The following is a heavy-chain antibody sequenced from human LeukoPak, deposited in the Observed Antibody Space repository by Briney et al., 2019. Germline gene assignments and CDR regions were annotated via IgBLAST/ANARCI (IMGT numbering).Heavy chain of an antibody. CDR2: IYHSGST. V-gene: IGHV4-4*02. CDR3: AKSGSYQSDAFDI. D-gene: IGHD1-26*01. J-gene: IGHJ3*02. CDR1: GFTFSSYW. Sequence: GSLRLSCAASGFTFSSYWMSWVRQAPGKGLEWIGEIYHSGSTNYNPSLKSRVTISVDKSKNQFSLKLSSVTAADTAVYYCAKSGSYQSDAFDIWGQGTMVTVSS.